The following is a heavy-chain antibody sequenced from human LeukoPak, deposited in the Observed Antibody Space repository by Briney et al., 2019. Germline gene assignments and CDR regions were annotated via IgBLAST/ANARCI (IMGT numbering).Heavy chain of an antibody. CDR2: INSDGSDT. V-gene: IGHV3-74*01. Sequence: PGGSLRLSCADSGFTFSSHWMHWVRQAPGKGLVWVSRINSDGSDTTYADSVKGRFTISRDNAKSTLYLQMNSLRADDTAVYYCARGHYHYYDNSGPNKYYYMDVWGKGTTVTVSS. CDR3: ARGHYHYYDNSGPNKYYYMDV. CDR1: GFTFSSHW. J-gene: IGHJ6*03. D-gene: IGHD3-22*01.